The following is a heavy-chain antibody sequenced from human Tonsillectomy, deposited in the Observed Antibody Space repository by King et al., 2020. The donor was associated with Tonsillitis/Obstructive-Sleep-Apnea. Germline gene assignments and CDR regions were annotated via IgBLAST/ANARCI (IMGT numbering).Heavy chain of an antibody. D-gene: IGHD3-3*02. CDR3: ARGTKAFGY. V-gene: IGHV4-59*01. Sequence: VQLQESGPGLVKPSETLSLTCTGFGGFISIYYWCWIRQPPGKGVEWIGDIYYGWSSNYNPSLKSRFTISVDTSKNQFSLKLRAVTAADTAVFYCARGTKAFGYWGQGTLVTVSS. J-gene: IGHJ4*02. CDR2: IYYGWSS. CDR1: GGFISIYY.